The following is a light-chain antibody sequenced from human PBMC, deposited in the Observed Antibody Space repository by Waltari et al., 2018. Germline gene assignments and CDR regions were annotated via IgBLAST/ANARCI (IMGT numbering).Light chain of an antibody. CDR2: KFS. J-gene: IGKJ2*01. CDR3: MQGTYWPRT. V-gene: IGKV2-30*02. CDR1: QSLVHSDGRTY. Sequence: DVVMTQSPLSLPVIFGQTASITCRSSQSLVHSDGRTYLNWFQQRPGQSPRRLIYKFSNRDSGVPDRFSGSGSGTEFTLEISRVEAADVAVYYCMQGTYWPRTFGQGTKLEIE.